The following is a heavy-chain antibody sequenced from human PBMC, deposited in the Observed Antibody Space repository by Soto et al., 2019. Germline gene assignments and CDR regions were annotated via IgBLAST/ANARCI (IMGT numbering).Heavy chain of an antibody. CDR3: AREVGSDYGDLEGWYYYGMDV. V-gene: IGHV4-30-4*01. CDR1: GGSISSGDYY. J-gene: IGHJ6*02. D-gene: IGHD4-17*01. CDR2: IYYSGST. Sequence: QVQLQESGPGLVKPSQTLSLTCTVSGGSISSGDYYWSWIRQPPGKGLEWIGYIYYSGSTYYNPSLKSRVTTSVDTSKNPFSLKLSSVTAADTAVYYCAREVGSDYGDLEGWYYYGMDVWGQGTTVTVSS.